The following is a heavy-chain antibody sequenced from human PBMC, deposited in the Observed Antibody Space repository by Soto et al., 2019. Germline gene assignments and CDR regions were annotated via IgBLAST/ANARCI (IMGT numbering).Heavy chain of an antibody. CDR2: ISYTGST. D-gene: IGHD3-3*01. CDR3: ARVAADAYWSGYDDY. CDR1: GGSISNYN. J-gene: IGHJ4*02. Sequence: QEQLQESGPRLVKPSETLSLTCSVSGGSISNYNWSWIRQPPGKGLEWIGYISYTGSTNYSPSLNSRVTMLLATSKKQFSLKLSSVTAADTAVYYCARVAADAYWSGYDDYWGQGTLVTVSS. V-gene: IGHV4-59*01.